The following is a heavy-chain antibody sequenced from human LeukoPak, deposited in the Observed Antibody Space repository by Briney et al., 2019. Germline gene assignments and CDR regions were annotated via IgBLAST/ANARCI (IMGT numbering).Heavy chain of an antibody. D-gene: IGHD3-10*02. CDR3: AELGITMIGGV. CDR1: GFTFRSYE. Sequence: GGALRLSCAAPGFTFRSYEMNSVRQAPGKGLENISYISSSGSTIYYADSVKGRFTISRDNAKNSLYLQMNSLRAEDTAVYYCAELGITMIGGVWGKGTTVTISS. J-gene: IGHJ6*04. CDR2: ISSSGSTI. V-gene: IGHV3-48*03.